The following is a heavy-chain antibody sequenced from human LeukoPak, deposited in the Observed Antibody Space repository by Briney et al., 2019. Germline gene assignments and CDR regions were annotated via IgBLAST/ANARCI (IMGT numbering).Heavy chain of an antibody. CDR3: ARDWYSSSWYHYYYGMDV. CDR1: GFTFSSYS. CDR2: ISSSSSYI. V-gene: IGHV3-21*01. J-gene: IGHJ6*02. D-gene: IGHD6-13*01. Sequence: GGSLRLSCAASGFTFSSYSMNWVRQAPGKGLEWVSSISSSSSYIYYADSVKGRFTISRDNAKNSLYLQMNSLRAEDTAVYYCARDWYSSSWYHYYYGMDVWGQGTTVTVSS.